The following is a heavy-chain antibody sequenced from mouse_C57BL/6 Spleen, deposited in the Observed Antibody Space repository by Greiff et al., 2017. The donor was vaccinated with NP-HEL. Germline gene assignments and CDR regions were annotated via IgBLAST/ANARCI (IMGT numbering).Heavy chain of an antibody. V-gene: IGHV5-9-1*02. CDR1: GFTFSSYA. D-gene: IGHD2-4*01. CDR2: ISSGGDYI. Sequence: DVHLVESGEGLVKPGGSLKLSCAASGFTFSSYAMSWVRQTPEKRLEWVAYISSGGDYIYYADTVKGRFTISRDNARNTLYLQMSSLKSEDTAMYYCTRGGYDYDEFAYWGQGTLVTVSA. J-gene: IGHJ3*01. CDR3: TRGGYDYDEFAY.